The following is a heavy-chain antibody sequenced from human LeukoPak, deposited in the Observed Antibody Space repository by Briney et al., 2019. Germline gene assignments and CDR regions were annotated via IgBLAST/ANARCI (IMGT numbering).Heavy chain of an antibody. J-gene: IGHJ4*02. CDR2: IWYEGSNE. V-gene: IGHV3-33*01. Sequence: PGGSLRLSCAVSGFTLNNYGMHWVRQAPGKGLEWVSVIWYEGSNENYADAVRGRFTISRDNAKNTLYLYMNSLGAEDTAVYYCARDRGSYYYFDSWGQGALVTV. CDR1: GFTLNNYG. D-gene: IGHD1-26*01. CDR3: ARDRGSYYYFDS.